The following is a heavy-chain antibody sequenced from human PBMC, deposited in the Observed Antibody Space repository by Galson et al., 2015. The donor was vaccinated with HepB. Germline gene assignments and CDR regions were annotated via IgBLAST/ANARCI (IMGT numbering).Heavy chain of an antibody. CDR3: ARKGALRFLEWLMVDV. Sequence: SVKVSCKASGYTFTSYGISWVRQAPGQGLEWMGWISAYNGNTNYAQKLQGRVTMTTDTSTSTAYMELRSLRSDDTAVYYCARKGALRFLEWLMVDVWGQGTTVTVSS. D-gene: IGHD3-3*01. CDR1: GYTFTSYG. CDR2: ISAYNGNT. V-gene: IGHV1-18*04. J-gene: IGHJ6*02.